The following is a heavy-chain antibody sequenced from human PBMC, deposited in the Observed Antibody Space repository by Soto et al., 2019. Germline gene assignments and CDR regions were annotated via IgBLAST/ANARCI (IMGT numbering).Heavy chain of an antibody. CDR3: ARDVGTGEFFDY. Sequence: PSETLSLTCTISGGSISAFYWAWIRQTPGKGLQWIGYVFPSGNTKYNPSLRSRVSISLDAPQKQFSLKLTSVTAADTAIYFCARDVGTGEFFDYWGQGILITVSS. V-gene: IGHV4-59*01. D-gene: IGHD3-10*01. CDR1: GGSISAFY. J-gene: IGHJ4*02. CDR2: VFPSGNT.